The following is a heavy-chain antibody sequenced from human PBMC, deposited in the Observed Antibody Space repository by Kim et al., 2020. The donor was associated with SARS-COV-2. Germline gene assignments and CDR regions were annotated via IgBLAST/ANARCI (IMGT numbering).Heavy chain of an antibody. V-gene: IGHV3-30*18. J-gene: IGHJ5*02. CDR1: GLIFRNYG. D-gene: IGHD2-2*01. CDR3: AKGPIAVVPGGKMWLDP. CDR2: ISYDGKSQ. Sequence: GGSLRLSCAASGLIFRNYGMHWVHQAPGKGLEWVADISYDGKSQYYGDSVEGRFTISRDNSKNTLYLQMNSLRVEDTAVYYCAKGPIAVVPGGKMWLDPWGQGTLVTVSS.